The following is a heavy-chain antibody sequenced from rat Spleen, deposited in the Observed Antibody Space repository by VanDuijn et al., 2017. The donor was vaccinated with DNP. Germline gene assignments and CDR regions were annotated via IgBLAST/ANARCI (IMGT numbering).Heavy chain of an antibody. CDR1: GFSVTSYG. Sequence: VQLKESGPGLVQPSQTLSLTCTVSGFSVTSYGVTWVRQPPGKGLEWVASITSSGGYTYYRDSVRGRFTVSRDDAKSTLYLQMNSLRSEDMATYYCARYSLRLRVWDYWGQGVMVTVSS. CDR3: ARYSLRLRVWDY. V-gene: IGHV5S14*01. J-gene: IGHJ2*01. D-gene: IGHD1-7*01. CDR2: ITSSGGYT.